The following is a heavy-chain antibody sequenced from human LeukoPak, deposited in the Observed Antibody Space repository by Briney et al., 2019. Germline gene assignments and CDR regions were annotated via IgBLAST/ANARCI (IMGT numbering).Heavy chain of an antibody. V-gene: IGHV4-39*07. CDR1: GGSISSSSYY. CDR2: IYYSGST. D-gene: IGHD2-15*01. J-gene: IGHJ4*02. Sequence: SETLSLTCTVSGGSISSSSYYWGWIRQPPGKGLEWIGSIYYSGSTYYNPSLKSRVTISVDTSKNQFSLKLSSVTAADTAVYYCAKKSGRGYYFDYWGQGTLVTVSS. CDR3: AKKSGRGYYFDY.